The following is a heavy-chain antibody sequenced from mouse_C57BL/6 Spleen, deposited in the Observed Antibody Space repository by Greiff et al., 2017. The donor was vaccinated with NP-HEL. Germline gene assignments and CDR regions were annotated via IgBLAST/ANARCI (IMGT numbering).Heavy chain of an antibody. CDR1: GFTFSSYT. Sequence: EVMLVESGGGLVKPGGSLKLSCAASGFTFSSYTMSWVRQTPEKRLEWVATISGGGGNTYYPDSVKGRFTISRDNAKNTLYLQMSSLRSEDTALYYCARSYYDYEKDAMDYWGQGTSVTVSS. V-gene: IGHV5-9*01. D-gene: IGHD2-4*01. CDR2: ISGGGGNT. CDR3: ARSYYDYEKDAMDY. J-gene: IGHJ4*01.